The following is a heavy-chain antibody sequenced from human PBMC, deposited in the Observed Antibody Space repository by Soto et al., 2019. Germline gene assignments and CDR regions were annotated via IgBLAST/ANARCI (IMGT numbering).Heavy chain of an antibody. J-gene: IGHJ3*01. CDR2: ISWNSGTL. CDR3: AKGRTRPLQLGSFGDNAFDV. Sequence: EVQLVESGGGLVQPGRSLRLSCAASEFTFEDYAMHWVRQAPGKGLEWVSGISWNSGTLVYADSVKGRFTISRDNAKNSLFLQMNSLRAEDTALYFCAKGRTRPLQLGSFGDNAFDVWGQGTRVTVSS. V-gene: IGHV3-9*01. CDR1: EFTFEDYA. D-gene: IGHD1-1*01.